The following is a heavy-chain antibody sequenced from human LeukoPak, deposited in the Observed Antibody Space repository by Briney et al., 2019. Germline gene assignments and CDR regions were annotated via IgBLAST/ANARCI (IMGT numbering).Heavy chain of an antibody. Sequence: GGSLRLSCAVSGFTFSNYFMTWLRQAPGKGLEWVTKIKGDGSDLDHVDSVKGRFTVSRDNAKYSLFLQMDSLRVEDTAVYYCARFAYSSDWAVDYWGQGTLVTVPS. CDR3: ARFAYSSDWAVDY. CDR1: GFTFSNYF. D-gene: IGHD6-19*01. V-gene: IGHV3-7*03. CDR2: IKGDGSDL. J-gene: IGHJ4*02.